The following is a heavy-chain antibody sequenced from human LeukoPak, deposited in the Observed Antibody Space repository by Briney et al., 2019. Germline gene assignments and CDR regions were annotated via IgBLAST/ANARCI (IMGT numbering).Heavy chain of an antibody. Sequence: GGSLRLSCAASRFTFSSYSMNWVRQAPGEGLELVSSISTSSTYIYYADSVKGRFTISRDNAKNSLYLQMNSLRAEDTAVYYCARDRLGIVGATYEFDYWGQGTLVTVSS. J-gene: IGHJ4*02. CDR1: RFTFSSYS. CDR2: ISTSSTYI. D-gene: IGHD1-26*01. V-gene: IGHV3-21*01. CDR3: ARDRLGIVGATYEFDY.